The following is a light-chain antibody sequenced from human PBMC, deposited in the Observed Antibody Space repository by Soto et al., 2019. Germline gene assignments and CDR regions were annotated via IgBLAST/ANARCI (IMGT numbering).Light chain of an antibody. J-gene: IGKJ1*01. CDR3: QEYDSSPWT. CDR2: GAS. CDR1: QSVGSSY. V-gene: IGKV3-20*01. Sequence: EIVLTHSPGTLSLSPGERATLSCRASQSVGSSYLAWYQQKPGQAHSRLIYGASSRATGIPDRCSGSGSGRDFTLTISRLEPEDFGVYYCQEYDSSPWTFVQGTKVEGK.